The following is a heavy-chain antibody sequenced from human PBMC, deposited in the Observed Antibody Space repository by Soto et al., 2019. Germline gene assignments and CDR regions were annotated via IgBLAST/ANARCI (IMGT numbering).Heavy chain of an antibody. Sequence: EVQLVESGGALVQPGGSLRLSCAASGFTLSNYDMHWVRQATGKGLEWVSAIGRAGDTYYPGTVKGRFTISRENAKNSLYLQMNSLRAGDTAVYYCARSRGADFDYWGQGTLVTVSS. V-gene: IGHV3-13*04. CDR1: GFTLSNYD. D-gene: IGHD3-10*01. J-gene: IGHJ4*02. CDR2: IGRAGDT. CDR3: ARSRGADFDY.